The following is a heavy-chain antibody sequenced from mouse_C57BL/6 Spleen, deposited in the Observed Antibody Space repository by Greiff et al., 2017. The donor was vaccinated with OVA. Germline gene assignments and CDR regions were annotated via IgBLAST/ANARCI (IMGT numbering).Heavy chain of an antibody. CDR2: INPSTGGT. Sequence: VQLQQSGPELVKPGASVKISCKASGYSFTGYYMNWVKQSPEKSLEWIGEINPSTGGTTYNQKFKAKATLTVDKSSSTAYMQLKSLTSEDSAVYDCARQAITTVPYFDVWGTGTTVTVSS. CDR1: GYSFTGYY. V-gene: IGHV1-42*01. D-gene: IGHD1-1*01. CDR3: ARQAITTVPYFDV. J-gene: IGHJ1*03.